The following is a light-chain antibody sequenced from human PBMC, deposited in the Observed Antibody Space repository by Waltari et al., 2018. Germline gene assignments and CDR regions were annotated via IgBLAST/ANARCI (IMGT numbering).Light chain of an antibody. V-gene: IGKV1-5*03. J-gene: IGKJ1*01. Sequence: DIQMTQSPSTLSASVGDRVTITCRASQSISSWLAWYQQKPGKAPNLLIYKASSLESGVPSRFSGSGSGTEFTLTISSLQPDDFATYYYQQYNSYSWTFGQGTKVEIK. CDR1: QSISSW. CDR3: QQYNSYSWT. CDR2: KAS.